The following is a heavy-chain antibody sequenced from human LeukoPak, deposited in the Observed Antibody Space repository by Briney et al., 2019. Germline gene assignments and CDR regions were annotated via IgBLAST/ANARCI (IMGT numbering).Heavy chain of an antibody. V-gene: IGHV3-9*01. CDR1: GFTFDDYA. CDR2: ISWNSGSI. J-gene: IGHJ4*02. D-gene: IGHD6-19*01. CDR3: AKGGAIAVAGTHYFDY. Sequence: GGSLRLSCAASGFTFDDYAMHWVRQAPGKGLEWVSGISWNSGSIGYADSVKGRFTISRDNAKNSLYLQMNSLRAEDTALYYCAKGGAIAVAGTHYFDYWGQGTLVTVSS.